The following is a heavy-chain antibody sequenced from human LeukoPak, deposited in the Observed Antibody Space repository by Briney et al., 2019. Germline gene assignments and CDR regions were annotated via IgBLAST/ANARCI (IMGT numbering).Heavy chain of an antibody. J-gene: IGHJ5*02. Sequence: MPSETLSLTCTVSGGSFSSGDYSWNWIRQPAGQGLEWIGRLFSSGTTNYNPSLKSRVTISGDTSNNQFSLKLTSVTAADTAVYYCARKYYYGSGGIRWFDPWGQGTLVTVSS. CDR1: GGSFSSGDYS. D-gene: IGHD3-10*01. CDR2: LFSSGTT. CDR3: ARKYYYGSGGIRWFDP. V-gene: IGHV4-61*02.